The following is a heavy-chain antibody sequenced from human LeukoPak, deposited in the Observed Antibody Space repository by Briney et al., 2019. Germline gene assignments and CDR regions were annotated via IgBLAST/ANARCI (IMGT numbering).Heavy chain of an antibody. CDR1: GFTFTNAW. CDR3: TTDLPKSVSYYDTSTYYVGYYFDY. D-gene: IGHD3-22*01. CDR2: IKSKTDGGTT. Sequence: GGSLRLSCAASGFTFTNAWMNWVRQAPGKGLEWVGRIKSKTDGGTTDYAAPVKGRFTISRDDSKNTLSLQMNSLKTEDTAVYYCTTDLPKSVSYYDTSTYYVGYYFDYWRQGTLVTVSS. J-gene: IGHJ4*02. V-gene: IGHV3-15*01.